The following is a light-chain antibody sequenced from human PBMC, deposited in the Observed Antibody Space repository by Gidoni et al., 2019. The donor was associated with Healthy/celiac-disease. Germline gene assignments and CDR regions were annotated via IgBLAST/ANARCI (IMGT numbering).Light chain of an antibody. Sequence: DLLMTQSSLPLPVTPGEQASNHCRSSQSRLHSNGYNYLDWYLQRQGQTPQLLIYLGSNRAAGVPYSGSGSGSGTDFTLNISRVEAEDVGVYYCMQALQTLFGGGTKVEIK. J-gene: IGKJ4*02. CDR3: MQALQTL. CDR2: LGS. CDR1: QSRLHSNGYNY. V-gene: IGKV2-28*01.